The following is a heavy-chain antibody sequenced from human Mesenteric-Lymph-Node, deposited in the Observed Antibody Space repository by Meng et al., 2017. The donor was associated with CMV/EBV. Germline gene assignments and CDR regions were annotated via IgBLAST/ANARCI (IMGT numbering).Heavy chain of an antibody. CDR1: GFTFSNYE. CDR2: VYYNGIP. D-gene: IGHD3-3*01. J-gene: IGHJ4*02. Sequence: ESLKISCAASGFTFSNYEMNWVRQAPGKGLEWVGSVYYNGIPYYNPSLKSRVTISVNTSKNQFSLRLSSVTAADTAVYYCARDRDDFWSGYHDSWGQGMLVTVSS. CDR3: ARDRDDFWSGYHDS. V-gene: IGHV4-39*07.